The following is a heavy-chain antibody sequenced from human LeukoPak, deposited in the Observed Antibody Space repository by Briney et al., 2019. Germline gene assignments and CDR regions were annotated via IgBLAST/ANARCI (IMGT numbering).Heavy chain of an antibody. Sequence: SETLSLTCAVYGGSFSGYYWSWIRQPPGKGLEWIGEINHSGSTNYNPSLKSRVTISVDTSKNQFSLKLSSVTAADTAVYYCARHEWGDSNLPFDPWGQGTLVTVSS. CDR3: ARHEWGDSNLPFDP. CDR2: INHSGST. CDR1: GGSFSGYY. D-gene: IGHD3-16*01. J-gene: IGHJ5*02. V-gene: IGHV4-34*01.